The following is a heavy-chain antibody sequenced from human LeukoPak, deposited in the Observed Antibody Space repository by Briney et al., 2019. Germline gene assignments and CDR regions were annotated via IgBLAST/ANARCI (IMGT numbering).Heavy chain of an antibody. CDR2: IKQDGSEK. CDR3: ARDLYDSSGYYRNWFDP. D-gene: IGHD3-22*01. V-gene: IGHV3-7*01. CDR1: GYTFTSHG. Sequence: ASVKVSCKASGYTFTSHGISWVRQAPGKGLEWVANIKQDGSEKYYVDSVKGRFTISRDNAKNSLYLQMNSLRAEDTAVYYCARDLYDSSGYYRNWFDPWGQGTLVTVSS. J-gene: IGHJ5*02.